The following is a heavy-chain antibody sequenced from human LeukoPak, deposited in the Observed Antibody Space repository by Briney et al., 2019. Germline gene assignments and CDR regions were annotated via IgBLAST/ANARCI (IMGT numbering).Heavy chain of an antibody. CDR1: GGTFSSYA. CDR3: ARGVRFGELFTHAIY. V-gene: IGHV1-69*01. D-gene: IGHD3-10*01. J-gene: IGHJ4*02. CDR2: IIPIFGTA. Sequence: GSSVKVSCKASGGTFSSYAISWVRQAPGQGLEWMGGIIPIFGTANYAQKFQGRVTITADESTSTAYMELSSLGSEDTAVYYCARGVRFGELFTHAIYWGQGTLVTVSS.